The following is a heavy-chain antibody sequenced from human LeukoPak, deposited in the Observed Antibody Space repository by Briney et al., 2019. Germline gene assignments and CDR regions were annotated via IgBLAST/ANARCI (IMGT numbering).Heavy chain of an antibody. Sequence: GGSLRLSCAASGFSFSTYWMSWVRQTPEKGLEFVANIDQGGSVRNYMDSLKGRCTISRDNAKKSLYLEINSLRADDTAVYYCARDPESSSFGLWGRGALVTVSS. J-gene: IGHJ4*02. CDR2: IDQGGSVR. CDR3: ARDPESSSFGL. V-gene: IGHV3-7*01. D-gene: IGHD6-6*01. CDR1: GFSFSTYW.